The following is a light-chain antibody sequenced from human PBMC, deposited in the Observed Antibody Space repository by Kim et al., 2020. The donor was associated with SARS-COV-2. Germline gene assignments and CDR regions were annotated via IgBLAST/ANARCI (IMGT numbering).Light chain of an antibody. V-gene: IGLV2-14*04. Sequence: GQSITISCTATSSDVGGYSYVSWYQQHPGKAPKLMIYDVNKRPSGVSSRFSGSKSGNTASLTISGLQAEDEADYYCKSYTASSTWVFGGGTQLTVL. CDR3: KSYTASSTWV. CDR1: SSDVGGYSY. CDR2: DVN. J-gene: IGLJ3*02.